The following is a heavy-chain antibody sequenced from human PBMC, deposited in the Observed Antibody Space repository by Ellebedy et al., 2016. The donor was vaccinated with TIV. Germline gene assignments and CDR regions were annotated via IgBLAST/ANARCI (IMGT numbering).Heavy chain of an antibody. D-gene: IGHD5-18*01. V-gene: IGHV4-59*08. CDR2: IDYIGRT. CDR3: ASGFSYGLLDY. J-gene: IGHJ4*02. CDR1: GGSVSRNY. Sequence: SETLSLTCTVSGGSVSRNYWTWIRQTPGKGLDWIGYIDYIGRTSYNPALKSRVSMSLDTSKNQFSLKLRSVTAADTAVYYCASGFSYGLLDYWGQGTLVAVSS.